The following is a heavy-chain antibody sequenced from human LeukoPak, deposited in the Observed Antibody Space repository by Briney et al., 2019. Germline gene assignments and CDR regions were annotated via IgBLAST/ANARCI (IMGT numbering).Heavy chain of an antibody. J-gene: IGHJ5*02. Sequence: PSETLSLTCTVSGGSISSYYWSWLRQPPGKGLEWIGYIYYSGSTNYNPSLKSRVTISVDTSKNQFSLKLSSVTAADTAVYYCARHYYDSSGYPYNWFDPWGQGTLVTVSS. CDR1: GGSISSYY. CDR2: IYYSGST. D-gene: IGHD3-22*01. V-gene: IGHV4-59*08. CDR3: ARHYYDSSGYPYNWFDP.